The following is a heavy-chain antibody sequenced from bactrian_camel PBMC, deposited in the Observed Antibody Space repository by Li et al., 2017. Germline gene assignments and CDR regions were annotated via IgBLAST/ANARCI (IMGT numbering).Heavy chain of an antibody. V-gene: IGHV3S53*01. CDR3: AAGSRFTLSPLAQYEYNY. J-gene: IGHJ4*01. CDR1: GLDFMSAC. CDR2: INGLGNT. D-gene: IGHD1*01. Sequence: VQLVESGGDSVQAGGSLRLSCVPSGLDFMSACMGWFRQAPGKEREGVATINGLGNTAYADSVKGRFTISQDNAKNTVYLEMNSLKPEDTAMYYCAAGSRFTLSPLAQYEYNYWGQGTQVTVS.